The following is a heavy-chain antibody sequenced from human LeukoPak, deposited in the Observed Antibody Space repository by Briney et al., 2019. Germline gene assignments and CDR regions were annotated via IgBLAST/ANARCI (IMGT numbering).Heavy chain of an antibody. J-gene: IGHJ4*02. V-gene: IGHV3-30-3*01. D-gene: IGHD6-19*01. CDR1: GFTFSSYW. CDR3: ASLEPTVAGVDIDY. CDR2: ISYDGSNK. Sequence: GGSLRLSCAASGFTFSSYWMHWVRQAPGKGLEWVAVISYDGSNKYYADSVKGRFTISRDNSKNTLYLQMNSLRAEDTAVYYCASLEPTVAGVDIDYWGQGTLVTVSS.